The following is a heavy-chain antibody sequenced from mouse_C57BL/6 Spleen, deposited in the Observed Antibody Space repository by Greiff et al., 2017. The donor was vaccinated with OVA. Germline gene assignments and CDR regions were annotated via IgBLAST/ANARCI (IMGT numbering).Heavy chain of an antibody. CDR2: IYPGDGDT. D-gene: IGHD2-3*01. CDR3: AYDGYYGYFDY. V-gene: IGHV1-82*01. Sequence: VQLQQSGPELVKPGASVKISCKASGYAFSSSWMNWVKQRPGKGLEWIGRIYPGDGDTNYNGKFKGKATLTADKSSSTAYMQLSSLTSEDSAVYFCAYDGYYGYFDYWGQGTTLTVSS. J-gene: IGHJ2*01. CDR1: GYAFSSSW.